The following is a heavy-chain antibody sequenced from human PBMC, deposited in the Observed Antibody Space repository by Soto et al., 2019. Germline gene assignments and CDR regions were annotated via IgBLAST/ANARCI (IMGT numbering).Heavy chain of an antibody. CDR2: IGSRGSSYR. J-gene: IGHJ3*01. Sequence: EVQLVESGGDLVKPGGSLRLSCAVSGFTFNNYNMNWVRQAPGKGLEWVASIGSRGSSYRYYADPVKGRFTISRDIANNSLYLQMDSLRVDDTGVYYCARDLEAADVFDFWGQGKMVTVSS. V-gene: IGHV3-21*06. D-gene: IGHD6-13*01. CDR3: ARDLEAADVFDF. CDR1: GFTFNNYN.